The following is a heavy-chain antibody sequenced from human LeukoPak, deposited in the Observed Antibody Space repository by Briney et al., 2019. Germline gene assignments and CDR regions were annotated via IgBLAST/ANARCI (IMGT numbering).Heavy chain of an antibody. Sequence: SETLSLTCTVSGGSISSGGYYWSWIRQHPGKGLEWIGYIYNSGSTYYNPSLKSRVTISVDTSKNQFSLKLSSVTAADTAVYYCARGGDRFDRWFGEGPSAFDIWGQGTMVTVSS. CDR3: ARGGDRFDRWFGEGPSAFDI. D-gene: IGHD3-10*01. V-gene: IGHV4-31*03. J-gene: IGHJ3*02. CDR1: GGSISSGGYY. CDR2: IYNSGST.